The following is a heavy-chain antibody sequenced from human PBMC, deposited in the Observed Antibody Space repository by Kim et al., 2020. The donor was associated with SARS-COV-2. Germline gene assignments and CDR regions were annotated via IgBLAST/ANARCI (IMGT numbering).Heavy chain of an antibody. J-gene: IGHJ4*02. CDR2: ISYDGSNK. V-gene: IGHV3-30*04. D-gene: IGHD4-17*01. Sequence: GGSLRLSCAASGFTFSSYAMHWVRQAPGKGLEWVAVISYDGSNKYYVDSVKGRFTISRDNSKNTLYLQMNSLRAEDTAVYYCARAPVRYGDYFDYWGQGTLVTLSS. CDR3: ARAPVRYGDYFDY. CDR1: GFTFSSYA.